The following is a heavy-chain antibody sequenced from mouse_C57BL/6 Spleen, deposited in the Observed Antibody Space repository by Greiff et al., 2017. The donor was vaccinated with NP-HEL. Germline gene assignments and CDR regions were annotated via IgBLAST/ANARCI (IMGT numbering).Heavy chain of an antibody. D-gene: IGHD2-5*01. CDR3: ASKSNDY. Sequence: VMLVESGAELARPGASVKLSCTASGYTFTSYGISWVKQRPGQGLEWIGEIYPRSGNTYYSEKFKVKATLTADKSSSKAYMELRSLTSEDSAVYFCASKSNDYWGQGTTLTVSS. J-gene: IGHJ2*01. CDR1: GYTFTSYG. CDR2: IYPRSGNT. V-gene: IGHV1-81*01.